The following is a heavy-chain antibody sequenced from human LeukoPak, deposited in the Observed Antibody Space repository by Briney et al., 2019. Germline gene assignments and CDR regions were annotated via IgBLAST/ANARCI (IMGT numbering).Heavy chain of an antibody. CDR2: FDPEDGET. CDR1: GYTLTELS. V-gene: IGHV1-24*01. D-gene: IGHD3-9*01. CDR3: ATGYDILTGSRYGMDV. Sequence: ASVKVSCKVSGYTLTELSMRWVRQAPGKGLEWMGGFDPEDGETIYAQKFQGRVTMTEDTSTDTAYMELSSLRSEDTAVYYCATGYDILTGSRYGMDVWGKGTTVTVSS. J-gene: IGHJ6*04.